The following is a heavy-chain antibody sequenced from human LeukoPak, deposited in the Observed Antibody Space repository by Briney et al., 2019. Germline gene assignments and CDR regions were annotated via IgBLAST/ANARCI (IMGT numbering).Heavy chain of an antibody. CDR1: GFTFSSYA. D-gene: IGHD2-15*01. CDR2: NSGSGGET. V-gene: IGHV3-23*01. Sequence: PGGSLRLSCAASGFTFSSYAMGWVRQASGKALEWVSANSGSGGETYYADSVKGRFTISRDNSEHTLSLQMNSLRAEDTAVYYCAKRRYCSGASCRLFDFWGQGTLVTVSS. J-gene: IGHJ4*02. CDR3: AKRRYCSGASCRLFDF.